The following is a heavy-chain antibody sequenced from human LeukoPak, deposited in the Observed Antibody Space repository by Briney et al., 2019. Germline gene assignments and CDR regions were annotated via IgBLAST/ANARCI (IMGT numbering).Heavy chain of an antibody. CDR3: ARDRGITMMRDAFDI. Sequence: VASVTVSFTTSGYTFTTYGITWVRRAPGQGLEWMGWISGHNGNANYAQKVQGRVTMTTDTSTSTAYMELRSLRSDDTAVYYCARDRGITMMRDAFDIWGQGTMVTVSS. V-gene: IGHV1-18*01. J-gene: IGHJ3*02. CDR2: ISGHNGNA. D-gene: IGHD3-22*01. CDR1: GYTFTTYG.